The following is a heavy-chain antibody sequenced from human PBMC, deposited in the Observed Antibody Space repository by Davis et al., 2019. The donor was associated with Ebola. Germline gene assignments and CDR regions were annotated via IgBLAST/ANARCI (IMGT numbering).Heavy chain of an antibody. Sequence: GESLKISCAASGLTFDDYGMSWVRQAPGKGLEWVSGINWNGGSTGYADSVKGRFTISRDNAKNSLYLQMNSLRAEDTAVYYCAKASGGIGGSVDYWGQGALVTVSS. D-gene: IGHD1-26*01. V-gene: IGHV3-20*04. CDR2: INWNGGST. CDR3: AKASGGIGGSVDY. J-gene: IGHJ4*02. CDR1: GLTFDDYG.